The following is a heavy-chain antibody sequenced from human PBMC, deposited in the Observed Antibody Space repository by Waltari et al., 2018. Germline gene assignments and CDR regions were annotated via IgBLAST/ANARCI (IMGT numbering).Heavy chain of an antibody. CDR2: ISSSISHK. D-gene: IGHD3-9*01. CDR3: ARGGLGQLFDF. J-gene: IGHJ4*02. V-gene: IGHV3-21*01. Sequence: VQLVASGGGLVNPGGSLRLSCAASGFVLRTYNMLWVRQAPGKGLEWVSSISSSISHKLYADSVKGRFTVSRDNGKNSLYLQMNSLRAEDTAFYYCARGGLGQLFDFWGLGTLVTVSS. CDR1: GFVLRTYN.